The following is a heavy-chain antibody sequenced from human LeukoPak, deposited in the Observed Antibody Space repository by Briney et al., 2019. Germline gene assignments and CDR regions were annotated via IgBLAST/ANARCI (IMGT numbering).Heavy chain of an antibody. CDR3: ARDAPERPPYAFDI. Sequence: SETLSLTCTVSGYSISSGYYWGWIRQPPGKGLEWIGSIYHSGSTYYNPSLKSRVTISVDTSKNQFSLKLSSVTAADTAVYYCARDAPERPPYAFDIWGQGTMVTVSS. V-gene: IGHV4-38-2*02. CDR2: IYHSGST. D-gene: IGHD1-1*01. CDR1: GYSISSGYY. J-gene: IGHJ3*02.